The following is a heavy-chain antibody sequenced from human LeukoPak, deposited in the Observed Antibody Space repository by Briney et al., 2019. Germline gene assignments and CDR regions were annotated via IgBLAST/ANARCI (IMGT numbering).Heavy chain of an antibody. Sequence: AGGSLRLSCAVSGLNFDDYAMHWVRQAPGRGLEWVSGINWKTGNGIYADSVKGRFTISRDNAKNSLYLQMSSLRAEDTALYYCTRRAARWQFDLWGRGTLLTVSS. J-gene: IGHJ2*01. CDR2: INWKTGNG. CDR1: GLNFDDYA. V-gene: IGHV3-9*01. CDR3: TRRAARWQFDL. D-gene: IGHD5-24*01.